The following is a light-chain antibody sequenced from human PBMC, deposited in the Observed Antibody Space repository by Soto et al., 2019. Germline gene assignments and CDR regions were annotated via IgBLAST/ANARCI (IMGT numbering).Light chain of an antibody. J-gene: IGKJ2*01. Sequence: EIVLTQSPGTLSLSPGERATLSCRASQSVDSNFLAWYQQKPGQAPRLLVYGSSTRAAGVPDRFSGSGSGTDFTLTISRLEPEEFAVYYCQQYGRSPLLYAFGQGTKLGVK. CDR3: QQYGRSPLLYA. CDR1: QSVDSNF. V-gene: IGKV3-20*01. CDR2: GSS.